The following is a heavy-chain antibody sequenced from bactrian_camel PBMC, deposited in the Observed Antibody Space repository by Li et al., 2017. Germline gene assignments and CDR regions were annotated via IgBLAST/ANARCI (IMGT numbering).Heavy chain of an antibody. CDR1: GFTFSSYH. D-gene: IGHD7*01. CDR2: IDDAGGET. CDR3: VKTEGGGRFALSG. J-gene: IGHJ4*01. Sequence: VQLVESGGGMVQPGGSLRLSCAASGFTFSSYHMTWVRQVTGKGLEWVSKIDDAGGETYYTDSAKGRFTISRDNAKNTVTLQMNSLKPEDTAAYYCVKTEGGGRFALSGWGQGTQVTVS. V-gene: IGHV3S40*01.